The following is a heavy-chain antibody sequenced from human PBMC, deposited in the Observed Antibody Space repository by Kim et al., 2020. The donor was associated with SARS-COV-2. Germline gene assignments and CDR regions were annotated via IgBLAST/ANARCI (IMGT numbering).Heavy chain of an antibody. CDR3: ARELSSDIYGGGIY. D-gene: IGHD3-16*01. CDR2: ISYDESNV. CDR1: GFTFSNYA. V-gene: IGHV3-33*05. J-gene: IGHJ4*02. Sequence: GGSLRLSCATSGFTFSNYAMHWVRQTPGKGLEWVAVISYDESNVYYTDSVKGRFTISRDSSENTVSLHMSSLRAEDTAVYFCARELSSDIYGGGIYWGQGTLVTVSS.